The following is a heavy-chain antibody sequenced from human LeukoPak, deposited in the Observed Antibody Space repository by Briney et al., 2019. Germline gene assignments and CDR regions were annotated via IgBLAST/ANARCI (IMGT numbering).Heavy chain of an antibody. J-gene: IGHJ4*02. CDR3: ARCDSWGLVAGTLIL. CDR2: INPNSGGT. Sequence: GASVKVSCKASGYTFTSYGISWVRQAPGQGLEWMGWINPNSGGTNYAQKFQGRVTMTRDTSISTAYMELSRLRSDDTAVYYCARCDSWGLVAGTLILWGQGTLVTVSS. V-gene: IGHV1-2*02. CDR1: GYTFTSYG. D-gene: IGHD2-21*01.